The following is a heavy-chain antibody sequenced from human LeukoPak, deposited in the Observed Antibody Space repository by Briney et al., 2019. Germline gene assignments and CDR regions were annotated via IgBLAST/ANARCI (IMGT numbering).Heavy chain of an antibody. D-gene: IGHD3-9*01. CDR3: TRRYFDTPLN. J-gene: IGHJ4*02. Sequence: GESLKISCTASGFTFGDYAMSWVRQAPGKGVEWVGFIRSKAYGGTTEYAASVKGRFTISRDDSKSIAYLKMNSLKTEDTAVYYCTRRYFDTPLNWGQGTLVTVSS. CDR1: GFTFGDYA. V-gene: IGHV3-49*04. CDR2: IRSKAYGGTT.